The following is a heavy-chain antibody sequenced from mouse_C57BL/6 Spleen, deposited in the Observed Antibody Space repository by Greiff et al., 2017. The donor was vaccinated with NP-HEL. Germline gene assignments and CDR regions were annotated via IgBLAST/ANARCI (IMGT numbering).Heavy chain of an antibody. CDR1: GFTFSDYY. CDR3: ARGAWFAY. Sequence: EVQLVESEGGLVQPGSSMKLSCTASGFTFSDYYMAWVRQVPEKGLEWVANINYDGSSTYYLDSLKSRFIISRDNAKNILYLQMSSLKSEDTATYYCARGAWFAYWGQGTLVTVSA. CDR2: INYDGSST. V-gene: IGHV5-16*01. J-gene: IGHJ3*01.